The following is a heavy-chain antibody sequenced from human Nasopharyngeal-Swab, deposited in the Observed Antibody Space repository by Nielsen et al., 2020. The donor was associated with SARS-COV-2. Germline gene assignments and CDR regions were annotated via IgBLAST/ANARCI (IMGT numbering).Heavy chain of an antibody. CDR3: ARDGMGGYPLYSFDS. V-gene: IGHV3-23*01. Sequence: GESLKISCAASGFTFSNSAMSWVRQFPGKGPEWVATITGSGGGTYSADSVKGRFTISRDNLKNTLYLQMSSLRAEDTAVYYCARDGMGGYPLYSFDSWGQGTLVTVPS. J-gene: IGHJ4*02. CDR2: ITGSGGGT. CDR1: GFTFSNSA. D-gene: IGHD1-26*01.